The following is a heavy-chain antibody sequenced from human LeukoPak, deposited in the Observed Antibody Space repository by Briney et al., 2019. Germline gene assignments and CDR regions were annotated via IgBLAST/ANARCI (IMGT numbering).Heavy chain of an antibody. D-gene: IGHD3-10*01. CDR3: ARRRSPVYIDY. CDR1: GGSFNGYY. CDR2: INHSGST. Sequence: PSETLSLTCAVYGGSFNGYYWSWIRQPPGKGLEWIGEINHSGSTNYNPSLKSRVTISVDTSKNQFSLKLSSVTAADTAVYYCARRRSPVYIDYWGQGTLVTVSS. J-gene: IGHJ4*02. V-gene: IGHV4-34*01.